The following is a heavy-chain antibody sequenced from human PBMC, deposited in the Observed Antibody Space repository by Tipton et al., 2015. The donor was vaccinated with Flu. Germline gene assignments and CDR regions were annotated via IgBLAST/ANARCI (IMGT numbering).Heavy chain of an antibody. CDR3: ARVSPRRVTAIVVVMLPEGYFDY. J-gene: IGHJ4*02. V-gene: IGHV4-4*07. Sequence: LRLSCSVSGGSVNSYYWSWIRQPAGKGLEWIGRIYMGGRTNYNPSLKSRVTMSVDSSKNQFSLQLTSVTAADTAVYYCARVSPRRVTAIVVVMLPEGYFDYWGQGSLVTVSS. CDR1: GGSVNSYY. CDR2: IYMGGRT. D-gene: IGHD3-22*01.